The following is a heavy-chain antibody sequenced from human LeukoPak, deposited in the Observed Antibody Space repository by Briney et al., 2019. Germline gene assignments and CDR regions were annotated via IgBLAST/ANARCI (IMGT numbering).Heavy chain of an antibody. CDR2: IWYDGSNR. V-gene: IGHV3-30*02. D-gene: IGHD2/OR15-2a*01. J-gene: IGHJ4*02. CDR3: ARVNGILSQIDY. Sequence: GGSLRLSCAASGFTFSSYGIHCVRQAPGKGLEWVALIWYDGSNRYYVDSVKGRFTISRDNSKKTVYLQMNSLRAEDTAVYYCARVNGILSQIDYWGQGTLVTVSS. CDR1: GFTFSSYG.